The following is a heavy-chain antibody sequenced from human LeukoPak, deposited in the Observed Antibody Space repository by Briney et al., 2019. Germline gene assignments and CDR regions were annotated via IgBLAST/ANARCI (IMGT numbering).Heavy chain of an antibody. Sequence: GASVKVSCKASGYTFTGYYMHWVRQAPGQGLEWMGWINPNSGGTNYAQKFQGRVTMTRDTSISTAYMELSRLRSDDTAVYYCARTNGYYYDSSGYYYRWFDPWGQGTLVTVSS. CDR1: GYTFTGYY. D-gene: IGHD3-22*01. V-gene: IGHV1-2*02. CDR3: ARTNGYYYDSSGYYYRWFDP. J-gene: IGHJ5*02. CDR2: INPNSGGT.